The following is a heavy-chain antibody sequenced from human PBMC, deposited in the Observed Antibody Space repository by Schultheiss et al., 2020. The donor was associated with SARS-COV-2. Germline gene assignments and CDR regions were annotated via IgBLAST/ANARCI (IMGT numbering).Heavy chain of an antibody. J-gene: IGHJ4*02. D-gene: IGHD3-16*02. CDR1: GGSISSGGYS. Sequence: SETLSLTCAVSGGSISSGGYSWSWIRQPPGKGLEWIGYIYHSGSTYYNPSLKSRVTISVDRSKNQFSLKLSSVTAADTAVYYCARGMITFGGVIVDYWGQGTLVTVSS. V-gene: IGHV4-30-2*01. CDR2: IYHSGST. CDR3: ARGMITFGGVIVDY.